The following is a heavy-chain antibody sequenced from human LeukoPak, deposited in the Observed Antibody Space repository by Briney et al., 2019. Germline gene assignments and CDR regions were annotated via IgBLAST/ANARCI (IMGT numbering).Heavy chain of an antibody. V-gene: IGHV4-39*01. CDR2: IWSSGTT. D-gene: IGHD3-16*01. CDR1: GGPIAGDSYL. Sequence: SETLSLTCSVSGGPIAGDSYLWDWIRQPPGKGLEWIGSIWSSGTTYYNPSLKSRITISADTSKNYFSLNVTSVTDADTAIYYCARHADYGPFQLAFDMWGRGTMITVSS. CDR3: ARHADYGPFQLAFDM. J-gene: IGHJ3*02.